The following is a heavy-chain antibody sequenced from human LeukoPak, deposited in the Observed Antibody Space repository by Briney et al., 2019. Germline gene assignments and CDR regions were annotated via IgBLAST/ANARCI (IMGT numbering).Heavy chain of an antibody. CDR3: GRGGKVEQLVLAR. CDR2: ISSGGRST. V-gene: IGHV3-74*01. Sequence: GVSLRLSCSASRFTFSSYWMHWVAQAPGKGRVWVSRISSGGRSTTYADSGKGRFTISRDNAKNTLYLQMNSLRAEDTAVYYCGRGGKVEQLVLARWGQGSLVTVSS. CDR1: RFTFSSYW. D-gene: IGHD6-13*01. J-gene: IGHJ4*02.